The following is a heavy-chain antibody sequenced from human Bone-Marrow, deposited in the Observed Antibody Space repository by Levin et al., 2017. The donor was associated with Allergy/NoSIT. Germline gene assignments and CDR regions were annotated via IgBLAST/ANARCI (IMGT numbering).Heavy chain of an antibody. CDR3: VREGCSRSSCFDSVYYFDL. CDR2: ISTDNGNT. D-gene: IGHD2-2*01. CDR1: GSTFTNFD. J-gene: IGHJ2*01. Sequence: GGSLRLSCKASGSTFTNFDISWVRQAPGQGLEWMGWISTDNGNTNYPQNLQGRVTMTTDTSTTTAYMELRNLRSDDTAVYYCVREGCSRSSCFDSVYYFDLWGRGTLVTVSS. V-gene: IGHV1-18*01.